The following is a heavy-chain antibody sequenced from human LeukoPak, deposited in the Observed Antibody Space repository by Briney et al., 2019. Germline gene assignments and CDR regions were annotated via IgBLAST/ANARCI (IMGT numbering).Heavy chain of an antibody. CDR3: AKEYQLRGMDV. CDR1: GFTFSSYA. J-gene: IGHJ6*02. CDR2: ISNSGGST. D-gene: IGHD2-2*01. V-gene: IGHV3-23*01. Sequence: GGSLRLSCAASGFTFSSYAMSWVRQAPGKGLEWVSTISNSGGSTYYADSVKGRFTVFRDNSKNTLYLQMNSLRAEDTAVYYCAKEYQLRGMDVWGQGTTVTVSS.